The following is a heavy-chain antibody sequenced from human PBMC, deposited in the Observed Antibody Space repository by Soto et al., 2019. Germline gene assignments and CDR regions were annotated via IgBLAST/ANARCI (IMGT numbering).Heavy chain of an antibody. J-gene: IGHJ3*02. CDR3: ARDSYDSSGVGI. V-gene: IGHV1-46*01. Sequence: XSVKVSCKASVYTFTGYYMHWVRQAPGQGLEWMGIINPSGGSTSYAQKFQGRVTMTRDTSTSTVYMELSSLRSEDTAVYYCARDSYDSSGVGIWGQGTMVTVSS. D-gene: IGHD3-22*01. CDR1: VYTFTGYY. CDR2: INPSGGST.